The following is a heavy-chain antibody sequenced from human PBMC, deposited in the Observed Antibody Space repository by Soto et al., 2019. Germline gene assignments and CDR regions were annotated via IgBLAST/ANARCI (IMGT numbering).Heavy chain of an antibody. J-gene: IGHJ5*02. Sequence: SETLSLTCTVTGGSTSSYYCSWIRQPPGKGLEWIGYIYYSGSTNYNPSLKSRVTISLDTSKNQFSLRLSSVTAADTAVYYCARDTYSSGGSYWFYPWGQGTLVTVSS. CDR1: GGSTSSYY. D-gene: IGHD6-19*01. V-gene: IGHV4-59*01. CDR3: ARDTYSSGGSYWFYP. CDR2: IYYSGST.